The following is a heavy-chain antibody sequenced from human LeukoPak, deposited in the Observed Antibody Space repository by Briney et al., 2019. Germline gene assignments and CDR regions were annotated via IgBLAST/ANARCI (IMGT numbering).Heavy chain of an antibody. D-gene: IGHD3-22*01. J-gene: IGHJ4*02. Sequence: PGGSLRLSCAASGFTFSNYAMSWVRQAPGKGLEWVSGVTPGGNIPYYADSVKGRFTISRDNSNNTLYLQVGSLRAADTALYYCAKDIWLVSSGFQTFDLWGQGTLVTVSS. CDR2: VTPGGNIP. CDR1: GFTFSNYA. V-gene: IGHV3-23*01. CDR3: AKDIWLVSSGFQTFDL.